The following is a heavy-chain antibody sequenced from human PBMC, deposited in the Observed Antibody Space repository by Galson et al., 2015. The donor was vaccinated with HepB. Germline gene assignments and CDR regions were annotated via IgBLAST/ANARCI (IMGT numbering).Heavy chain of an antibody. D-gene: IGHD6-19*01. Sequence: LSCAASGFTFDDYTMHWVRQAPGKGLEWVSLINWDGDSTFYADSVKGRFTISRDNSKNSLYLQMNSLRTEDSALYYCTKDTSSGWSGGYFDYWGQGTLVTVSS. CDR2: INWDGDST. CDR1: GFTFDDYT. J-gene: IGHJ4*02. V-gene: IGHV3-43*01. CDR3: TKDTSSGWSGGYFDY.